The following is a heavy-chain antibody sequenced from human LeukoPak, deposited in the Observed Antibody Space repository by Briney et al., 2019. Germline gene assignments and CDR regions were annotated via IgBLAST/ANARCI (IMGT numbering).Heavy chain of an antibody. D-gene: IGHD3-10*01. Sequence: PSETLSLTCTVSGGSISSYYWSWIRQPPGKGLEWIGYIYYSGSTNYNPSLKSRVTISVDTSKNQFSLKLSSVTAADTAVYYCARVKKVREEDYYYYYMDGWGKGTTVTVSS. CDR3: ARVKKVREEDYYYYYMDG. V-gene: IGHV4-59*01. CDR1: GGSISSYY. J-gene: IGHJ6*03. CDR2: IYYSGST.